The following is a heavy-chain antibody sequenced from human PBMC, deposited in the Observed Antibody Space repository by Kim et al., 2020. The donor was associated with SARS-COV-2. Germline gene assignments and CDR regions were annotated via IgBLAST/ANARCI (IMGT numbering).Heavy chain of an antibody. CDR2: ISSSGSTI. J-gene: IGHJ4*02. Sequence: GGSLRLSCAASGFTFSSYEMNWVRQAPGKGLEWVSYISSSGSTIYYADSVKGRFTISRDNAKNSLYLQMNSLRAEDTAVYYCARDSDARIDRWYSSGWATFDYWGQGTLVTVSS. CDR1: GFTFSSYE. D-gene: IGHD6-19*01. CDR3: ARDSDARIDRWYSSGWATFDY. V-gene: IGHV3-48*03.